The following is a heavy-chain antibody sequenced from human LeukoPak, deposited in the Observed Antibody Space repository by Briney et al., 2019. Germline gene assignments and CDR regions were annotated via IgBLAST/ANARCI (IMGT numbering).Heavy chain of an antibody. Sequence: GESLKISCKGSGYSFTTHWIGWVRQLPGKGLEWMGLIFPGDSETIYSPSLQGQVTISADKSINTAYLRWSSLKASDTAMYYCAIGGYGSAPDYWGQGTLVTVSS. CDR2: IFPGDSET. CDR1: GYSFTTHW. J-gene: IGHJ4*02. CDR3: AIGGYGSAPDY. D-gene: IGHD3-10*01. V-gene: IGHV5-51*01.